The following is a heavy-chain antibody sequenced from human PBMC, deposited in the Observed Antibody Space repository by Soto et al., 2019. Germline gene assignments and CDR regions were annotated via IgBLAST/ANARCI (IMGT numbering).Heavy chain of an antibody. CDR3: ARDLGYGRSGICSREWFDR. CDR2: VRGDNGHT. V-gene: IGHV1-18*01. D-gene: IGHD3-22*01. Sequence: QVQLVQSGAEVKKPGASVKVSCKASGYTFTTHGISWVRQVPGQGLEWMGWVRGDNGHTNYAQSLQGRVTMTTDTSTNTAYRERRSLRSEDTAVYYCARDLGYGRSGICSREWFDRWGHGTLVTVSS. J-gene: IGHJ5*02. CDR1: GYTFTTHG.